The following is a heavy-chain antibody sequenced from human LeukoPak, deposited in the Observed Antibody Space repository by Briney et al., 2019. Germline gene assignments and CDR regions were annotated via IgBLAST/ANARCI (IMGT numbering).Heavy chain of an antibody. J-gene: IGHJ4*02. D-gene: IGHD3-10*01. CDR3: ASFHYYGSGAYYLSY. CDR2: IGDSGATT. V-gene: IGHV3-23*01. Sequence: GGSLRLSCAASGFTLSSYAMTWARQAPGKGLEWVSDIGDSGATTYYADSVKGRFTISRDNSKNTLYLQMSSLRAEDTAVYFCASFHYYGSGAYYLSYWGQGTLVAVSS. CDR1: GFTLSSYA.